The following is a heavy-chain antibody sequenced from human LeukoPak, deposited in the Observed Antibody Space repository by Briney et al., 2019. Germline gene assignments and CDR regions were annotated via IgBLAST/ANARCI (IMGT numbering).Heavy chain of an antibody. J-gene: IGHJ5*02. V-gene: IGHV5-51*01. CDR1: GYSFTTYW. CDR2: IYPGDSDA. Sequence: GESLKISCKGSGYSFTTYWIGCVRHMPGKGLEWMGIIYPGDSDARYGPSFQGQVTISVDKSINTAYLQWISLKASDTAMYYCARQITFGGVEFDPWGQGPLVSVSS. D-gene: IGHD3-16*01. CDR3: ARQITFGGVEFDP.